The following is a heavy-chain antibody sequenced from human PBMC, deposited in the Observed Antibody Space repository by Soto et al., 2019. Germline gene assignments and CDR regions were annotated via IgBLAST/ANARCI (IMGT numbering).Heavy chain of an antibody. D-gene: IGHD1-26*01. CDR2: ISYDGSNK. V-gene: IGHV3-30*18. J-gene: IGHJ3*02. CDR1: GFTFSSYG. Sequence: QVQLVESGGGVVQPGRSLRLSCAASGFTFSSYGMHWVRQAPGKGLEWVAVISYDGSNKYYADSVKGRFTISRDNSKNTLYLQINSLRAEDTAVYYCAKDYSGSPHDAFDIWGQGTMVTVSS. CDR3: AKDYSGSPHDAFDI.